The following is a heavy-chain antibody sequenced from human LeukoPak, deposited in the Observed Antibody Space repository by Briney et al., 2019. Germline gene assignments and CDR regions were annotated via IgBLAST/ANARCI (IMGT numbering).Heavy chain of an antibody. CDR2: IYYSGST. Sequence: SETLSLTCTVSGGSLSSGDYYWSWIRQPPGKGLEWIGYIYYSGSTYYNPSLKSRVTISVDTSKNQFSLKLSSVTAADTAVYYCAREVVVPAATAEYFQHWGQGTLVTVSS. D-gene: IGHD2-2*01. CDR3: AREVVVPAATAEYFQH. CDR1: GGSLSSGDYY. J-gene: IGHJ1*01. V-gene: IGHV4-30-4*08.